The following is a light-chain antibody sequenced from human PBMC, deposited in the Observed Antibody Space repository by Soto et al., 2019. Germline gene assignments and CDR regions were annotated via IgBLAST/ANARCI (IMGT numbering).Light chain of an antibody. CDR2: GAS. CDR1: QSVSSTF. J-gene: IGKJ4*01. Sequence: ILLTESPGTLYLSPGERATLSCRAIQSVSSTFLAWYQQKPGQAPRLLIYGASSRATGIPDRFSGSGSGTDFTLTISSLQSEDFAIFYCQQFNNWPPIPFGGGSNV. V-gene: IGKV3-20*01. CDR3: QQFNNWPPIP.